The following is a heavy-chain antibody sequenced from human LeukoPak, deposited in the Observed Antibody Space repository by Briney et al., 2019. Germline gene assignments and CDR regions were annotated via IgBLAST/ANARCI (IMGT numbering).Heavy chain of an antibody. D-gene: IGHD6-19*01. Sequence: GGSLRLSCSASGFTFSSNWMRWVRQAPGKVLGWVANIKQDGSQKSYVDAVKGRFTISIHNAKNSLYLQTNSLRAEDTAVYYCARETPDSSGWDWGKGTLVTVSS. V-gene: IGHV3-7*01. J-gene: IGHJ4*02. CDR1: GFTFSSNW. CDR3: ARETPDSSGWD. CDR2: IKQDGSQK.